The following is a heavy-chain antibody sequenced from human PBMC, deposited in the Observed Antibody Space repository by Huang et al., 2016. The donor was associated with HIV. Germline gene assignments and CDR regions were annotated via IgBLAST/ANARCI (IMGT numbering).Heavy chain of an antibody. CDR3: ARDLWLRDLYYYYYMDV. Sequence: QVQLVESGGGVVQPGRALRLSCAASRFTFSNYGMHWVRKARGKGLEWVAVISYDGSNKYYADSGKGRFTISRDNSKNTLYLQMNSLRAEDTAVYYCARDLWLRDLYYYYYMDVWGKGTTVTVSS. CDR2: ISYDGSNK. D-gene: IGHD5-12*01. CDR1: RFTFSNYG. V-gene: IGHV3-30-3*01. J-gene: IGHJ6*03.